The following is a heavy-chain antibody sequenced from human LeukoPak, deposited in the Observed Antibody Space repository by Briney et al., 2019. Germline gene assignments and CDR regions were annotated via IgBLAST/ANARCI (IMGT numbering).Heavy chain of an antibody. J-gene: IGHJ4*02. CDR1: GYSISSGYY. V-gene: IGHV4-38-2*02. CDR2: IYHSGST. D-gene: IGHD6-19*01. Sequence: SETLSLTCTVSGYSISSGYYWGWIRQPPGKGLEWIGSIYHSGSTYYNPSLKSQITISVDTSKNQFSLKVSSVTAADTAVYYCARVGGSGWPRGKFDYWGQGTLVSVSS. CDR3: ARVGGSGWPRGKFDY.